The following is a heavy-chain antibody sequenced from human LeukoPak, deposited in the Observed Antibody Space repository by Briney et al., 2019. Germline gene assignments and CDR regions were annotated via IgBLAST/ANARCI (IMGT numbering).Heavy chain of an antibody. CDR1: GGSFSGYY. V-gene: IGHV4-34*01. CDR3: ARGSEGGFDP. J-gene: IGHJ5*02. CDR2: INHSGST. Sequence: SETLSLTCAVYGGSFSGYYWSWIRQPPGKGLEWIGEINHSGSTNYNPSLKSRVTIPVDTSKNQFSLKLSSVTAADTAVYYCARGSEGGFDPWGQGTLVTVSS.